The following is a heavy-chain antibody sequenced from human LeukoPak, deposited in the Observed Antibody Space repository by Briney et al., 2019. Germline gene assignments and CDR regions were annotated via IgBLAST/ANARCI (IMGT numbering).Heavy chain of an antibody. CDR2: FDPEDGET. CDR1: GYTLTELS. Sequence: ASVKVSCKVSGYTLTELSMHWVRQAPGKGLEWMGGFDPEDGETIYAQKFQGRVTMTRDTSTSTVYMELYSLRSEDTAVYYCARGHDSSGYYHVAFDIWGQGTMVTVSS. V-gene: IGHV1-24*01. CDR3: ARGHDSSGYYHVAFDI. J-gene: IGHJ3*02. D-gene: IGHD3-22*01.